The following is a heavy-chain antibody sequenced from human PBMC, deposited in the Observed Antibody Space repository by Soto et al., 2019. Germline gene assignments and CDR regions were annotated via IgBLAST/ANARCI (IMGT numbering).Heavy chain of an antibody. CDR3: ARGRQSLEKHNWFDP. Sequence: GASVKVSCKASGYTFTSYGISWVRQSPGQGLEWMGWISAYNGNTNYAQKLQGRVTMTTDTSTSTAYMELRSLRSDDTAVYYCARGRQSLEKHNWFDPWGQGTLVTVSS. D-gene: IGHD6-19*01. V-gene: IGHV1-18*01. CDR1: GYTFTSYG. CDR2: ISAYNGNT. J-gene: IGHJ5*02.